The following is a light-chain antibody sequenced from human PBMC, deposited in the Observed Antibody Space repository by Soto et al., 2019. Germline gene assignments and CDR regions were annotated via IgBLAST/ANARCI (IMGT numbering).Light chain of an antibody. CDR2: GAS. V-gene: IGKV3-11*01. J-gene: IGKJ5*01. Sequence: EIVLTQSPATLSLSPGERATLSCRASQGISSFLAWYQQKPGQAPRLLIYGASTRATGVKARFRGGGSGTEFTLTISSLQSEDSAVYYCQQRASWVTFGQGTRLEIK. CDR3: QQRASWVT. CDR1: QGISSF.